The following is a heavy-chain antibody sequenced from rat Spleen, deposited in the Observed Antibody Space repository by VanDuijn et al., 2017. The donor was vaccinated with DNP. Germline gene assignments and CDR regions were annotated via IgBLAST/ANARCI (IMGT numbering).Heavy chain of an antibody. J-gene: IGHJ2*01. Sequence: EVQLVESGGGVVQPGKSLKLSCVASGFTFSDSAMAWVRQSPKKGLEWVATIIYDGSHTFYRDSVQGRFTISRDNPKTTLYLQMDSLRSDDTATYHCVTRGLYGGYDHWGQGVMVTVSS. CDR2: IIYDGSHT. CDR3: VTRGLYGGYDH. CDR1: GFTFSDSA. D-gene: IGHD1-11*01. V-gene: IGHV5S10*01.